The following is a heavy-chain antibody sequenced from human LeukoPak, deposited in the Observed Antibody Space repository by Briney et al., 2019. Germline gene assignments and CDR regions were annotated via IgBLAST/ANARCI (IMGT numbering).Heavy chain of an antibody. Sequence: GGSLRLSCAASGFTFSSYEMNWVRQAPGKGLEWVSYISRSGSTIYYADSVKGRFTISRDNAKNSLYLQMNSLRAEDTAVYYCARGGHYYDSSGYYEDDYWGQGTLVTVSS. J-gene: IGHJ4*02. D-gene: IGHD3-22*01. CDR3: ARGGHYYDSSGYYEDDY. CDR1: GFTFSSYE. V-gene: IGHV3-48*03. CDR2: ISRSGSTI.